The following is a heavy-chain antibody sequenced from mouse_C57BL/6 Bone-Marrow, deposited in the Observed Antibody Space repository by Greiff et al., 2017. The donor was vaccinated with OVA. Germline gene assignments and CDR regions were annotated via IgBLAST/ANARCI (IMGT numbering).Heavy chain of an antibody. D-gene: IGHD2-1*01. CDR2: IDPSDSYT. Sequence: QVQLKESGAELARPGASVKLSCKASGYTFTSYWMHWVKQRPGQGLEWIGEIDPSDSYTNYNQKFKGKSTLTVDKSSSTAYMQLSSLTSEDSAVYYCASLPYGNPYYYAMDYWGQGTAVTVSS. V-gene: IGHV1-69*01. J-gene: IGHJ4*01. CDR1: GYTFTSYW. CDR3: ASLPYGNPYYYAMDY.